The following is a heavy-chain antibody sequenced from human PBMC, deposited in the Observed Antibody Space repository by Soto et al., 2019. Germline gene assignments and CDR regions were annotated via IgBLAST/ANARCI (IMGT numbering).Heavy chain of an antibody. Sequence: ASVKVSCTASGYTFTGYYMHWVQQATGQGLEWMGWINPNSGGTNYAQKVQGWVTMTRDTSISTAYMELSRLRSDDTAVYYCARELFRGYSYGYTNWFDPWGQGTLVTVSS. D-gene: IGHD5-18*01. CDR1: GYTFTGYY. V-gene: IGHV1-2*04. CDR2: INPNSGGT. CDR3: ARELFRGYSYGYTNWFDP. J-gene: IGHJ5*02.